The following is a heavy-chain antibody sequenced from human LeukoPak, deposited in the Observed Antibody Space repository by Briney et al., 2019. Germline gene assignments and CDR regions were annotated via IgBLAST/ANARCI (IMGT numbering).Heavy chain of an antibody. Sequence: SETLSLTCTVSGASVSSASYWTWIRQPPGKGVEWIAHIYNGVNTNYNPSLRSRVTISVDTSKNQFSLRLNSVTAADTAVYYCARSRAFNSGAFDPWGQGSLVTVSS. J-gene: IGHJ5*02. D-gene: IGHD1-26*01. CDR3: ARSRAFNSGAFDP. CDR2: IYNGVNT. V-gene: IGHV4-61*01. CDR1: GASVSSASY.